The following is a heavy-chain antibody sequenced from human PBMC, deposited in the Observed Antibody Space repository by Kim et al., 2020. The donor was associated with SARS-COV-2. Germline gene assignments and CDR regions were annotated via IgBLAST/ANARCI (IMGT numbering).Heavy chain of an antibody. Sequence: GGSLRLSCAASGFTVSSNYMSWVRQAPGKGLEWVSVIYSGGSTYYADSVKGRFTISRDNSKNTLYLQMNSLRAEDTAVYYCASRRVTIFSGYMDVWGKGTTVTVSS. D-gene: IGHD3-9*01. CDR1: GFTVSSNY. V-gene: IGHV3-53*01. CDR2: IYSGGST. J-gene: IGHJ6*03. CDR3: ASRRVTIFSGYMDV.